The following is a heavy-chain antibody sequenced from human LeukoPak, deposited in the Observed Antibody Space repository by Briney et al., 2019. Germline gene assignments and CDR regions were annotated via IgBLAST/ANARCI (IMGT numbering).Heavy chain of an antibody. Sequence: GGSLRLSCAASGFTFSSYSMNWVRQAPGKGLEWVSSISSDSYYIYYADSMKGRFTISRDNAKNSLYLQMNSLRAEDTAVYYCAKVDYDSSGYYSSYDYWGQGTLVTVSS. J-gene: IGHJ4*02. CDR3: AKVDYDSSGYYSSYDY. CDR1: GFTFSSYS. V-gene: IGHV3-21*01. D-gene: IGHD3-22*01. CDR2: ISSDSYYI.